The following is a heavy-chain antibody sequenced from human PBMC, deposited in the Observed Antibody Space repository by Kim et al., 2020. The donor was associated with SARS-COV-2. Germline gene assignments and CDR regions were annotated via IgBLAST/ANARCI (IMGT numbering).Heavy chain of an antibody. CDR3: ARDLNWGYDY. J-gene: IGHJ4*02. D-gene: IGHD7-27*01. V-gene: IGHV3-66*01. Sequence: GNTNSADSVKGRFTISRDSSTNTLFLQMNNLRVEDTAVYYCARDLNWGYDYWGQGTLVTVSS. CDR2: GNT.